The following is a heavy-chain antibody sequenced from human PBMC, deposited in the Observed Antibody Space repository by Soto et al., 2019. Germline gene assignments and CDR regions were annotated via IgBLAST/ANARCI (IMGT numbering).Heavy chain of an antibody. CDR1: GVTFSRQD. CDR2: IIPIFGTP. Sequence: QVQLVQSGAEVKKPGSSVKVSCKASGVTFSRQDMRWVRQAPGQGLEWMGGIIPIFGTPQYAEKFQDRVTITADESTSTAYMGLSSLISEDTAVYYGATKEVRDGYSFDYWGQGTLVTVAS. V-gene: IGHV1-69*01. D-gene: IGHD5-12*01. J-gene: IGHJ4*02. CDR3: ATKEVRDGYSFDY.